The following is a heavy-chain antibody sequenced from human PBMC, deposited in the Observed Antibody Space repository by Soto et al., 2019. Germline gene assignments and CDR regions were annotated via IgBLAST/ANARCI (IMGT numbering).Heavy chain of an antibody. J-gene: IGHJ5*02. CDR1: GGSISSYY. V-gene: IGHV4-59*01. CDR2: IYYSGST. CDR3: AKVNDFWTGYYSTNWFDP. Sequence: SSETLSLTCTVSGGSISSYYWSWIRQLPGKGLEWIGYIYYSGSTNYNPSLKSRVTISVDTSKNQFSLKLSSVTAADTAVYYCAKVNDFWTGYYSTNWFDPWGQGTLVTVSS. D-gene: IGHD3-3*01.